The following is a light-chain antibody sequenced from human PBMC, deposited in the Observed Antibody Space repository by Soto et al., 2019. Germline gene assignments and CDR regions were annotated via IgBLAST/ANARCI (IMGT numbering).Light chain of an antibody. CDR1: QSVSSSY. Sequence: EIVLTQSPGTLSLSPGERATFSCRASQSVSSSYIAWYQQHPGQPPRLLIYGISTRATGIPARFSGSGSGTEFSLTISSLQSEDFAVYYCQQRSNWPLTFGGGTKVDIK. J-gene: IGKJ4*01. V-gene: IGKV3D-20*02. CDR3: QQRSNWPLT. CDR2: GIS.